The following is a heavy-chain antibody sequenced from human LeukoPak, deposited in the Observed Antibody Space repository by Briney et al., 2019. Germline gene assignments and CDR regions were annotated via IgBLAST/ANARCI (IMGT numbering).Heavy chain of an antibody. CDR3: ARDLCNWNYDY. Sequence: SETLSLTCTVSGYSISSGYYWGWIRQPPGKGLEWIGSIYHSGSTYYNPSLKSRVTISVDTSKNQFSLTLSSVTAADTAVYYCARDLCNWNYDYWGQGTLVTVSS. V-gene: IGHV4-38-2*02. CDR1: GYSISSGYY. CDR2: IYHSGST. D-gene: IGHD1-20*01. J-gene: IGHJ4*02.